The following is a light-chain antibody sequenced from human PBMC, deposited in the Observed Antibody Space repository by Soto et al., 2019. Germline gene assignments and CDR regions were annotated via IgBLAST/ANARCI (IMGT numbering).Light chain of an antibody. CDR1: QSVSSSY. Sequence: EIVLTQSPGTLSLSPGERATLSCRASQSVSSSYLAWYQQKPGQAPRLLIYDTSSRATGIPDRFSGSGSGTDFTLAISRLEPEDFAVYSCQQGGSSPSFGQGTKVELK. CDR3: QQGGSSPS. V-gene: IGKV3-20*01. CDR2: DTS. J-gene: IGKJ1*01.